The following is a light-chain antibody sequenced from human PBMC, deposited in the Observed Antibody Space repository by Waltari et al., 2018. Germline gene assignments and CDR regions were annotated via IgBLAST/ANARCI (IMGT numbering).Light chain of an antibody. CDR2: DAS. J-gene: IGKJ4*01. CDR3: QQRSKWFT. Sequence: EVVLTQSPATLALSPGERATLSCRASQSVSSYLAWYQQKPGQAPRLLIYDASKRATGTPARFTGSGSGTHFPLTSSILEPEDFAVYYCQQRSKWFTFGGGTKVEIK. CDR1: QSVSSY. V-gene: IGKV3-11*01.